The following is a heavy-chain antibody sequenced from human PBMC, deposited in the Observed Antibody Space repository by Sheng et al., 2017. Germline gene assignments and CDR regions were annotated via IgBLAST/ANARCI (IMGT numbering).Heavy chain of an antibody. CDR2: IWYDGSNK. CDR3: AREGYSSSWYGFDY. J-gene: IGHJ4*02. CDR1: GFTFSSYG. D-gene: IGHD6-13*01. Sequence: QVQLVESGGGVVQPGRSLRLSCAASGFTFSSYGMHWVRQAPGKGLEWVAVIWYDGSNKYYADSVKGRFTISRDNSKNTLYLQMNSLRAEDTAVYYCAREGYSSSWYGFDYWGQGTLVTVSS. V-gene: IGHV3-33*01.